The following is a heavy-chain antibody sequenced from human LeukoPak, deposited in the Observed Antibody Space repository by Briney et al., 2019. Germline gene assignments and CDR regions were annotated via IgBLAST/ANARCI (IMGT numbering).Heavy chain of an antibody. J-gene: IGHJ4*02. V-gene: IGHV3-7*03. D-gene: IGHD4-23*01. CDR3: VRGGWELDY. CDR2: IKEDGTAK. Sequence: PGGPLRLSCAASGFTVRDFWMAWFRQAHGKGLEWVAHIKEDGTAKYYADSVRGRFTIFKDDDRNSLSLQMNSLRVEDTAVYYCVRGGWELDYWGQGTLVTVAS. CDR1: GFTVRDFW.